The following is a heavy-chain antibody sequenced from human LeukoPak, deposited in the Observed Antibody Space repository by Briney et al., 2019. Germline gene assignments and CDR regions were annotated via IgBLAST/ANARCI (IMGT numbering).Heavy chain of an antibody. V-gene: IGHV4-34*01. D-gene: IGHD3-22*01. CDR1: GESFSGYY. J-gene: IGHJ4*02. CDR3: ARGTPTNYYDSSGYYYY. CDR2: ISHSGIT. Sequence: PSETLSLTCGVQGESFSGYYWSWIRQPPGKGLEWIGEISHSGITNYSPSLQSRVTISVDTSKNQFSLKLSSVTAADTAVYYCARGTPTNYYDSSGYYYYWGQGTLVTVSS.